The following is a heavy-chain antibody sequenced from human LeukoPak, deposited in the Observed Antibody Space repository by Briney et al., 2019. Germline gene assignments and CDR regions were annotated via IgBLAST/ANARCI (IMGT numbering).Heavy chain of an antibody. CDR3: AREVSSIHSSNDY. V-gene: IGHV3-30-3*01. Sequence: PGGSLRLSCAASGFTFSGYAMHWVRQAPGKGLEWVAVISYDGSNKYYADSVKGRFTISRDNSKNTLYLQMNSLRAEDTAVYYCAREVSSIHSSNDYWGQGTLVTVSS. CDR2: ISYDGSNK. J-gene: IGHJ4*02. D-gene: IGHD3-3*02. CDR1: GFTFSGYA.